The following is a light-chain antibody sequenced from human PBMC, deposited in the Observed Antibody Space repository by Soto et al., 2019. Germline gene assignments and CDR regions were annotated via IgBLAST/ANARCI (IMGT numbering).Light chain of an antibody. CDR2: KAS. CDR3: QQYNNHSPT. Sequence: DIQMTQSPSTLSASVGGRVTITCRASQSISSWLAWYQQKPGKAPKLLIYKASSLESGVPSRFSGSGSGTEFTLTISSLQPDDFATYYCQQYNNHSPTFGQGTKVEIK. CDR1: QSISSW. J-gene: IGKJ1*01. V-gene: IGKV1-5*03.